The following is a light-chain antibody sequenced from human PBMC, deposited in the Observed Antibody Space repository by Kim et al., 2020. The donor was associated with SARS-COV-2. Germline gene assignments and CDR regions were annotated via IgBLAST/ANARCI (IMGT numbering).Light chain of an antibody. CDR2: YDS. J-gene: IGLJ1*01. CDR3: QVWDSSSDSYV. V-gene: IGLV3-21*04. CDR1: NIGSKS. Sequence: PGKTARITCGGNNIGSKSVHWYQQKPGQAPVLVIYYDSDRPSGIPERFSGSNSGNTATLTISRVEAGDEADYYCQVWDSSSDSYVFGTGTKVTVL.